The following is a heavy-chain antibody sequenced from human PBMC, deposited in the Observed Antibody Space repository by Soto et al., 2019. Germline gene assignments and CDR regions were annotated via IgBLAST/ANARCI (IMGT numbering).Heavy chain of an antibody. V-gene: IGHV3-15*01. J-gene: IGHJ4*02. D-gene: IGHD3-16*02. CDR2: IKSKTDGGTT. CDR1: VFTFINAC. Sequence: WLSXRLSCSSSVFTFINACISWVRQAPGKGLEWVGRIKSKTDGGTTDYAAPVKGRFTISRDDSKNTLYMQMNSLKTEDKDVYYCKDESSKWGQGTLV. CDR3: KDESSK.